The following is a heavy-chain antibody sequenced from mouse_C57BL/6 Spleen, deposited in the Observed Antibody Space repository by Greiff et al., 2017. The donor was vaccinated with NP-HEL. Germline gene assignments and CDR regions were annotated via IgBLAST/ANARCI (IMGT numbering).Heavy chain of an antibody. CDR2: LNPSTGGT. CDR1: GYSFTGYY. D-gene: IGHD2-3*01. J-gene: IGHJ3*01. CDR3: ASPHDGYYWCAY. V-gene: IGHV1-42*01. Sequence: VQLQQSGPELVKPGASVKISCKASGYSFTGYYMNWVKQSPEKSLEWIGELNPSTGGTPYNQKFKAKATLTVDKSSSTAYMQLKSLTSEDSAVYYCASPHDGYYWCAYWGQGTLVTVSA.